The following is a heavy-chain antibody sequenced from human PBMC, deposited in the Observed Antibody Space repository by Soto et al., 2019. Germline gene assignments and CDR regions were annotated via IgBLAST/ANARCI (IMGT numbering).Heavy chain of an antibody. D-gene: IGHD6-13*01. V-gene: IGHV1-8*01. CDR3: TSRSSSQGWFDP. CDR2: MNPNSGNT. J-gene: IGHJ5*02. Sequence: QVQLVQSGAEVKKPGASVKVSCKASGYTFTSYDINWVRQATGQGLEWMGWMNPNSGNTGYAQKFQGRGPMTRNTSISTAYMELSSLRSEDTAVYYCTSRSSSQGWFDPWGQGTLVTVSS. CDR1: GYTFTSYD.